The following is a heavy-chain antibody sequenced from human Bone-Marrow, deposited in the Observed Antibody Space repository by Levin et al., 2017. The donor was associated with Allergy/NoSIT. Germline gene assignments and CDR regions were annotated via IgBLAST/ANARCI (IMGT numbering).Heavy chain of an antibody. CDR1: GYTFTGYY. CDR3: ARVGDLGWRYYYGMDV. CDR2: INPNSGGT. V-gene: IGHV1-2*02. J-gene: IGHJ6*02. Sequence: ASVKVSCKASGYTFTGYYMHWVRQAPGQGLEWMGWINPNSGGTNYAQKFQGRVTMTRDTSISTAYMELSRLRSDDTAVYYCARVGDLGWRYYYGMDVWGQGTTVTVSS. D-gene: IGHD3/OR15-3a*01.